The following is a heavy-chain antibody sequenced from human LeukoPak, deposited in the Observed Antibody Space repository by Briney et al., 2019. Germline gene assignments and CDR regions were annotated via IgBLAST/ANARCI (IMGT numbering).Heavy chain of an antibody. CDR2: INHSGST. CDR3: ARLCADYYYYYMGV. Sequence: KPSETLSLTCAVYGGSFSGYYWSWIRQPPGKGLEWIGEINHSGSTNYNPSLKSRVTISVDTSKNQFSLKLSSVTAADTAVYYCARLCADYYYYYMGVWGKGTTVTVSS. V-gene: IGHV4-34*01. J-gene: IGHJ6*03. CDR1: GGSFSGYY.